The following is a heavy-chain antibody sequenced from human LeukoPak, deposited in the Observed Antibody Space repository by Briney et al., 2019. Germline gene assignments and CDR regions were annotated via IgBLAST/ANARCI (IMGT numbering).Heavy chain of an antibody. D-gene: IGHD2-2*01. J-gene: IGHJ3*02. CDR2: IKQDGSEK. CDR3: ARDLAPAAIRVAFDI. Sequence: PGGSLRLSCAASGFTFSSYWMSWVRQAPGKGLEWVANIKQDGSEKYYVDSVKGRFTISRDNAKNSLYLQMNSLRAEDTAVYYCARDLAPAAIRVAFDIWGQGTMVTVSS. CDR1: GFTFSSYW. V-gene: IGHV3-7*01.